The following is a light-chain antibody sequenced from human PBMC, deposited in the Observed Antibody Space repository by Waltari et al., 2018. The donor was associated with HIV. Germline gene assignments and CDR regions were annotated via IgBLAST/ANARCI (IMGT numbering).Light chain of an antibody. CDR2: ENN. V-gene: IGLV6-57*04. J-gene: IGLJ2*01. CDR3: QSYFASNDVI. CDR1: SGRIASNY. Sequence: NFMLTQPHSVSESPGKTVTISCTRSSGRIASNYVQWYQQRPGGAPTTVIYENNQRPPWVPDRFSGSIDSSSNSASLTISGLKTDDEADYYCQSYFASNDVIFGGGTTLTVL.